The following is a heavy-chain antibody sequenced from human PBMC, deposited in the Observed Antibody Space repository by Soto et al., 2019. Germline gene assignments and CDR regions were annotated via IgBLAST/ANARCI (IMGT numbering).Heavy chain of an antibody. CDR2: IYYSGST. V-gene: IGHV4-61*01. D-gene: IGHD3-10*01. CDR1: GGSVSSGSYY. CDR3: ARGVRGHLALRGFDY. Sequence: PSETLSFTCTVSGGSVSSGSYYWSWIRQPPGKGLEWIGYIYYSGSTNYNPSLKSRVTISVDTSKNQFSLKLSSVSAADTAVYNCARGVRGHLALRGFDYWGQGTLVTVSS. J-gene: IGHJ4*01.